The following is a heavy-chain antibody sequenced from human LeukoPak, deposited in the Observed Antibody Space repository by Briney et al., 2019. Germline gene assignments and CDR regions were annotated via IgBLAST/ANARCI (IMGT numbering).Heavy chain of an antibody. CDR1: GFIFSSCS. D-gene: IGHD2-15*01. CDR2: ISSSSSYI. Sequence: GGSLRLSCAASGFIFSSCSMIWVRQAPGKGLEWVSLISSSSSYIYYADSVKGRFTISRDNAKNSLYLQMNSLRAEDTAVYYCARGRAGKIVVVVAAGQNWGQGTLVTVSS. V-gene: IGHV3-21*04. CDR3: ARGRAGKIVVVVAAGQN. J-gene: IGHJ4*02.